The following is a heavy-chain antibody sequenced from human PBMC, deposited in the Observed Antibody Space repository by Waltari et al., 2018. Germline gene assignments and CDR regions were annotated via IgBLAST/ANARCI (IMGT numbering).Heavy chain of an antibody. Sequence: QLRLQESGPGLVKPSGTLSLTCGVFGDSVSSSYWWSWVRQPPGKGLEWIGQVHGSGRSNSNPSFASRVTVSLDTSKNEISLRLSSATASDTAVYYCARDWGRGLYLDSWGPGTQVTVS. V-gene: IGHV4-4*02. D-gene: IGHD7-27*01. CDR2: VHGSGRS. CDR1: GDSVSSSYW. CDR3: ARDWGRGLYLDS. J-gene: IGHJ4*02.